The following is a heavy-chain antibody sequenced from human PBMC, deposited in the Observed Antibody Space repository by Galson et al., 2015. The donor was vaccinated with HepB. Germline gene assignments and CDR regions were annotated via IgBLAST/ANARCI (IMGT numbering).Heavy chain of an antibody. Sequence: SVKVSCKASGYTFTGYYMHWVRQAPGQGLEWMGWINPNSGGTNYAQKFQGRVTMTRDTSISTAYMELSRLRSDDTAVYYCARVEAAAAVNFDYWGQGTLVTVSS. V-gene: IGHV1-2*02. CDR2: INPNSGGT. CDR3: ARVEAAAAVNFDY. CDR1: GYTFTGYY. J-gene: IGHJ4*02. D-gene: IGHD6-13*01.